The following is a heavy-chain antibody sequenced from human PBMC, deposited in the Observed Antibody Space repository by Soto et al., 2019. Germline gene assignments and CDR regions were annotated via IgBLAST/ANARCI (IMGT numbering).Heavy chain of an antibody. CDR1: SESFSGYY. CDR2: INHSGST. J-gene: IGHJ4*02. V-gene: IGHV4-34*01. CDR3: ASHLAVAGTDFEY. Sequence: SETLSLTCAVYSESFSGYYWSWIRQPPGKGLEWIGQINHSGSTNYNPSLKSRVTISVDTSKNQFSLKLSSVTAADTAVYYCASHLAVAGTDFEYWGQGTRVTVSS. D-gene: IGHD6-13*01.